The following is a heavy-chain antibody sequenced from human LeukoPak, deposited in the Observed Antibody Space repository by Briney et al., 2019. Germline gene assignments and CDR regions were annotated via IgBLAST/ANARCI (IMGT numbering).Heavy chain of an antibody. J-gene: IGHJ4*02. D-gene: IGHD3/OR15-3a*01. CDR3: ARERVDWGLAFDY. Sequence: PRGSLRLSCAPSVFFASINYTSCVRHAPEGGRGWVSNIYSTGITHTADSAKGRFTTSTDTSKKTLFIQNNNLRAVRTAVYYCARERVDWGLAFDYWGQGTLVTVSS. CDR2: IYSTGIT. V-gene: IGHV3-53*01. CDR1: VFFASINY.